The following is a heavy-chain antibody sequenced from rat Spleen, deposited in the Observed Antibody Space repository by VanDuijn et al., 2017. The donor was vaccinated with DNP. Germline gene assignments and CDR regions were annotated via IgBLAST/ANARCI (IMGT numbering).Heavy chain of an antibody. V-gene: IGHV5-22*01. CDR3: ARPARGWFAY. CDR1: GFTFSDYY. Sequence: EVQLVESGGGLVQPGRSLKLSCAASGFTFSDYYMAWVRQAPTKGLEWVAYIRYDGGSTYYGDSVKGRFTISRDNAKSTLYLQIDSLRSEDMATYYCARPARGWFAYWGQGTLVTVSS. J-gene: IGHJ3*01. CDR2: IRYDGGST.